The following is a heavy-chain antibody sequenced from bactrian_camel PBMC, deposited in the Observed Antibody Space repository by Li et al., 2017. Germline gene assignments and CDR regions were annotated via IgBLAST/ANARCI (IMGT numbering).Heavy chain of an antibody. CDR3: ASDLVTDEPSLVEREYYY. D-gene: IGHD1*01. CDR2: IAGDGWT. V-gene: IGHV3S53*01. Sequence: HVQLVESGGGSVQAGGSLRLSCLVSGYTLPMNMGWFRRLPGQEREGVAAIAGDGWTNYADSVKGRFTISRDGAKNIITLQMHSLKPEDTATYYCASDLVTDEPSLVEREYYYWGQGTQVTVS. J-gene: IGHJ4*01. CDR1: GYTLPMN.